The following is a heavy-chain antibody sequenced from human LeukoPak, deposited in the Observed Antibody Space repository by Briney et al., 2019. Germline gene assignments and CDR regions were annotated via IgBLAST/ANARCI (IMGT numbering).Heavy chain of an antibody. CDR2: IWYDGSNK. Sequence: GGSLRLSCAASGFAFNYYGMHWVRQAPGKGLEWVALIWYDGSNKYYVDSVKGRFTISRDNSKNTLYLQMNSLRAEDTAVYYCARDPNFRGSEWELLFDHWGQGTLVTVSS. CDR3: ARDPNFRGSEWELLFDH. V-gene: IGHV3-33*01. D-gene: IGHD1-26*01. J-gene: IGHJ4*02. CDR1: GFAFNYYG.